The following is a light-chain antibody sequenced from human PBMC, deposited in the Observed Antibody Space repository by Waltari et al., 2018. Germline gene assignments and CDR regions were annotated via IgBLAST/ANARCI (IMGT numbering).Light chain of an antibody. V-gene: IGLV1-44*01. CDR1: SSNIGSNT. CDR2: SNN. J-gene: IGLJ3*02. CDR3: AAWDDSLNGNWV. Sequence: QSVLTQPPSASGTPGQRVTISCSGSSSNIGSNTVNWYQQLPGTAPKLLIYSNNQLPSGVPDRFAGSKSGTSASRAISGLQSEDEADYYCAAWDDSLNGNWVFGGGTKLTVL.